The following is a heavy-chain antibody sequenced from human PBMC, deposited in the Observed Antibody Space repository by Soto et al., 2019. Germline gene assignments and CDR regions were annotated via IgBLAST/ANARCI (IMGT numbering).Heavy chain of an antibody. CDR1: GYTFTSYG. V-gene: IGHV1-18*01. CDR2: ISAYNGNT. Sequence: ASVKVSCKASGYTFTSYGISWVRQAPGQGLEWMGWISAYNGNTNYAQKLQGRVTMTTDTSTSTAYMELRSLRSDDTAVYYCALVSSSWEGDAFDIWGQGTMVTVSS. CDR3: ALVSSSWEGDAFDI. J-gene: IGHJ3*02. D-gene: IGHD6-13*01.